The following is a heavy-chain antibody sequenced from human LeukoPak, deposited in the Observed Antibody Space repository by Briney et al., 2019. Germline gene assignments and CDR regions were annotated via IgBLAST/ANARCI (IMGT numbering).Heavy chain of an antibody. CDR2: INPGTDVV. V-gene: IGHV3-11*01. CDR3: SRDPRLCDY. J-gene: IGHJ4*02. CDR1: GFTFTEFY. Sequence: PGRCLRLARAASGFTFTEFYMTWIRQAPGKGLEWVAYINPGTDVVNYANSVKGRFTVSRDNAEKSLYLQMNSLRAEDTAVYYCSRDPRLCDYWGQGTLVTVSS.